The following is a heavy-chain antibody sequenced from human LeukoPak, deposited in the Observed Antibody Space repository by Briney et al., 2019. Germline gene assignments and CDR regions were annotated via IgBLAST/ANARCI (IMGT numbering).Heavy chain of an antibody. V-gene: IGHV1-2*02. CDR3: ARGRGIVVVPAATYYFDY. D-gene: IGHD2-2*01. J-gene: IGHJ4*02. CDR1: GYTFTGYY. CDR2: INPNSGGT. Sequence: ASVKVSCKASGYTFTGYYMHWVRQAPGQGLEWMGWINPNSGGTNYAQKFQGRVTMTRDTSISTAYMELSRLRSDDTAVYYCARGRGIVVVPAATYYFDYWGQGTLVTVSS.